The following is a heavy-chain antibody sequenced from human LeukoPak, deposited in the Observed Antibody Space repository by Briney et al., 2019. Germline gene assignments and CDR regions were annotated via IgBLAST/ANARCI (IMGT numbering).Heavy chain of an antibody. Sequence: SVKVSCKASGGTFSSYAISWVRQAPGQGLEWMGRIIPILGIANYAQKFQGRVTITADKSTSTAYMELSSLRSDDTAVYYCARGGVYSGYDALDNWGQGTLVTVSS. CDR2: IIPILGIA. CDR1: GGTFSSYA. V-gene: IGHV1-69*04. J-gene: IGHJ4*02. D-gene: IGHD5-12*01. CDR3: ARGGVYSGYDALDN.